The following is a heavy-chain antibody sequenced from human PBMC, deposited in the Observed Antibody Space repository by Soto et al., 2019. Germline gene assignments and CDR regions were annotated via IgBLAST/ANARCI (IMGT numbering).Heavy chain of an antibody. CDR1: GFTFSSCA. CDR2: ISGNGGST. Sequence: EVQLLESGGGLVQPGGSLSLSCAASGFTFSSCAMGWVRQAPGKGLEWVSVISGNGGSTYYADSVKGRFTISRDTSKNTLYLQMDSLGAEDTAIYYCAKVVGDGNDYYDFWGQGTLVTVSS. J-gene: IGHJ4*02. V-gene: IGHV3-23*01. D-gene: IGHD3-22*01. CDR3: AKVVGDGNDYYDF.